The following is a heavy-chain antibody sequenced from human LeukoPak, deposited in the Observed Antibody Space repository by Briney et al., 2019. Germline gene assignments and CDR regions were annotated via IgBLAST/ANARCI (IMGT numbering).Heavy chain of an antibody. CDR2: IIPILGIA. Sequence: ASVKVSCKASGGTFSSYTLSWVRQAPGQGLEWMGRIIPILGIANYAQKFQGRVTITADKSTSTAYMELSSLRSEDTAVYYCARAGGSSSSDYWGQGTLVTVSS. CDR3: ARAGGSSSSDY. J-gene: IGHJ4*02. V-gene: IGHV1-69*02. D-gene: IGHD6-6*01. CDR1: GGTFSSYT.